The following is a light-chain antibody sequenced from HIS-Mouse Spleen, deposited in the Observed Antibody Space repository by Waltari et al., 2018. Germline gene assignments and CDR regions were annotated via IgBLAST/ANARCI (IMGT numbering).Light chain of an antibody. CDR2: GAS. CDR1: QSVSSSY. V-gene: IGKV3-20*01. Sequence: EIVLTQSPGTLPLSPGESATLSCRASQSVSSSYLAWYQQKPGQAPRLLIYGASSRATGIPDRFSGSGSGTDFTLTISRLEPEDFAVYYCQQYGSSPPLTFGGGTKVEIK. CDR3: QQYGSSPPLT. J-gene: IGKJ4*01.